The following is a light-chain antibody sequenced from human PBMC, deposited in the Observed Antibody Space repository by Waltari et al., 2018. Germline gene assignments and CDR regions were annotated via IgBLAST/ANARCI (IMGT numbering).Light chain of an antibody. J-gene: IGKJ1*01. CDR1: QSIVVW. CDR2: KAS. CDR3: LQYNSYPWT. Sequence: DIQVTQSPSTLSASVGDRVTITCRASQSIVVWLAWYQQKPGKAPRLLIYKASYLESGVPSRFSGRASGTAVTLTISSLQADDFAAYYCLQYNSYPWTFGQGTTVEIK. V-gene: IGKV1-5*03.